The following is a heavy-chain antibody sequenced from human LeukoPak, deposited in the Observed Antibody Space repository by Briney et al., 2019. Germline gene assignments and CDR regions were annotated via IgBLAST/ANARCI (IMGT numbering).Heavy chain of an antibody. Sequence: GGSLRLSCAASGFTFSSYAMSWVRQAPGKGLEWVSAISGSGGSTYYADSVKGRFTISRDNSKNTLYVQMNSLRAEDTAVYYCARLYSSTWENYFDYWGQGTLVTVSS. CDR1: GFTFSSYA. J-gene: IGHJ4*02. CDR2: ISGSGGST. D-gene: IGHD6-13*01. CDR3: ARLYSSTWENYFDY. V-gene: IGHV3-23*01.